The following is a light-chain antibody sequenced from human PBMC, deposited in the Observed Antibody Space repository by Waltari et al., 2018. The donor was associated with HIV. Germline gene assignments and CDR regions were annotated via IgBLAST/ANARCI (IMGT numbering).Light chain of an antibody. V-gene: IGKV3-15*01. CDR2: GAS. Sequence: VKTQSPATLSVSPGGSATISCRTSDSIGNNLIWYQQRHGQAPRVLIYGASTRAPGIPGRITGSGSGTEFTLTINNLQPEDTAVYYCHQHNYSPRSFGQGTRVDLK. CDR3: HQHNYSPRS. J-gene: IGKJ1*01. CDR1: DSIGNN.